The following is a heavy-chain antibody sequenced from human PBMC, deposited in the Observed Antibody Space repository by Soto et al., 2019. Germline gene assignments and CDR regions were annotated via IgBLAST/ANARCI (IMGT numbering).Heavy chain of an antibody. Sequence: QVQLVQSGAEVKKPAASVKVSCKTSGYTFTSYHISWVRQAPGQGLEWMGWISAYNTNTNYAQKFQGRATMTTDTLTSTASMELRSLRSDDTAVYYCARDTPPTDYWGQGTLVTVSS. CDR3: ARDTPPTDY. CDR2: ISAYNTNT. J-gene: IGHJ4*02. CDR1: GYTFTSYH. V-gene: IGHV1-18*01.